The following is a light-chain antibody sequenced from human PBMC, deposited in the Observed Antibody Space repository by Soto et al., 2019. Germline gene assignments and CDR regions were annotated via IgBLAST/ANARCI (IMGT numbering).Light chain of an antibody. V-gene: IGLV2-14*01. CDR3: SSYTSSTTLEV. J-gene: IGLJ1*01. CDR1: SSDVGGYNY. Sequence: QSALTQPASVSGSPGQSITISCTGTSSDVGGYNYVSWYQQHPGKAPKLMIYEVSNRPSGVSNRFSGSKSGNTASLTISGLQADDEADYDCSSYTSSTTLEVFGTGTKLTVL. CDR2: EVS.